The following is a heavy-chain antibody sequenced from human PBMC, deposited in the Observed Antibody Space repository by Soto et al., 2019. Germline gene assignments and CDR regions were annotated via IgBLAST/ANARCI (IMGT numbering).Heavy chain of an antibody. Sequence: QVRLVQSGGDVVQPGRSLRLACAASGFTCTNYGMHLVRQAPCMGLDWVALISYDGDNTHYADSVKGRFTISRDNSKNTLYLQMNSLRPDDTAVYYCAKDIALVRGVIIDMDVWGQGTTVTVSS. CDR1: GFTCTNYG. D-gene: IGHD3-10*01. V-gene: IGHV3-30*18. CDR2: ISYDGDNT. CDR3: AKDIALVRGVIIDMDV. J-gene: IGHJ6*02.